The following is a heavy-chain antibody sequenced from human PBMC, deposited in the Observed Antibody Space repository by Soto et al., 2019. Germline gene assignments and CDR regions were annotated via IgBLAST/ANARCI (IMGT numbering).Heavy chain of an antibody. J-gene: IGHJ4*02. D-gene: IGHD1-7*01. V-gene: IGHV1-18*01. CDR1: CDTFTSYG. Sequence: ASVKVSCKASCDTFTSYGISWVRQAPGQGLEWMGWISAYNGNTNYAQKLQGRVTMTTDTSTSTAYMELRSLRSDDTAMYYCARHPNWNYPVDYWGQGTLVTVSS. CDR2: ISAYNGNT. CDR3: ARHPNWNYPVDY.